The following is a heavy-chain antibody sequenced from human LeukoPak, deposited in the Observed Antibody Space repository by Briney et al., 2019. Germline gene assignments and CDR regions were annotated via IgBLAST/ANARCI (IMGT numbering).Heavy chain of an antibody. CDR2: MNPNSGNT. J-gene: IGHJ4*02. CDR3: ARVWFGGYDY. CDR1: GYTCTSYH. Sequence: VASVKFSCKASGYTCTSYHINWVRQATGQGLEWMGWMNPNSGNTGYAQKFQGRVTMTRNTSISTAYMELSSLRSEDTAVYYCARVWFGGYDYWGQGTLATVSS. V-gene: IGHV1-8*01. D-gene: IGHD3-10*01.